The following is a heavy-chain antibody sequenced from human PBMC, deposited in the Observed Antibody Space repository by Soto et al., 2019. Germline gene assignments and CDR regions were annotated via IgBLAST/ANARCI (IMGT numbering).Heavy chain of an antibody. V-gene: IGHV1-8*01. Sequence: GASVKVSCKASGYTFTSYDINWVRQATGQGLERMGWMNPNSGNTGYAQKFQGRVTMTRNTFISTAYMELSILRSEDTAVYYCARGYGDYYYYYMDVWGKGTTVTVSS. D-gene: IGHD4-17*01. J-gene: IGHJ6*03. CDR2: MNPNSGNT. CDR1: GYTFTSYD. CDR3: ARGYGDYYYYYMDV.